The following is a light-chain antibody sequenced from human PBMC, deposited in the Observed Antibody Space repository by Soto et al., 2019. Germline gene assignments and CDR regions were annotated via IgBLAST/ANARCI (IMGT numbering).Light chain of an antibody. J-gene: IGKJ1*01. CDR1: ESISSY. CDR2: AAS. CDR3: QQSDSTPQT. Sequence: DIQMTQSPSALSASVGYRGTITCRASESISSYLNWYQQKPGKAPKLLIYAASSLQRGVPSRFSASGSGTDFPLTISSLQPEDFATYYCQQSDSTPQTFGQGTKVDIK. V-gene: IGKV1-39*01.